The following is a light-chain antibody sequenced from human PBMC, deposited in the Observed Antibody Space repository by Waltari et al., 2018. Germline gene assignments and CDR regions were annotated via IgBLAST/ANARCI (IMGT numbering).Light chain of an antibody. CDR3: NSYTTSSTWV. J-gene: IGLJ3*02. V-gene: IGLV2-14*01. Sequence: QSALTQPASVSGSPGQSITISCTGTSSDVGAYNYVSWYQHLPGKAPKLMISEVRNRPSGVSNRFSGSKSGNMASLTISGLQAEDEADYYCNSYTTSSTWVFGGGTKLTVL. CDR2: EVR. CDR1: SSDVGAYNY.